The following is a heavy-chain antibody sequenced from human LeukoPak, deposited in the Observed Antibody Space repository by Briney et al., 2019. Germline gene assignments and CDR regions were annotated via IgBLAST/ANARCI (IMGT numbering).Heavy chain of an antibody. CDR1: GFTFSDYY. CDR2: ISSSSGTTT. Sequence: GGSLRLSCAASGFTFSDYYMSWIRQAPGKGLEGVSYISSSSGTTTHYADSVKGRFTISRDNAKNSLHLQMNSLRAEDTAVYYCARVRGSYSVDYWGQGTLVTVSS. J-gene: IGHJ4*02. CDR3: ARVRGSYSVDY. V-gene: IGHV3-11*04. D-gene: IGHD1-26*01.